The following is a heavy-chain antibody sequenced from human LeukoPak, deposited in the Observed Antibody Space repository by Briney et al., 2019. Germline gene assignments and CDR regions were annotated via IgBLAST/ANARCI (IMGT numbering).Heavy chain of an antibody. V-gene: IGHV4-31*03. CDR3: ARAGTTVVTSPGAFDI. J-gene: IGHJ3*02. CDR2: IYYSGST. Sequence: SETLSLTCTVSGGSISSGGYYWSWIRQHPGKGLEWIGYIYYSGSTYYNPSLKSRVTISVDTSKNQFSLKLSSVTAADTAVYYCARAGTTVVTSPGAFDIWGQGTMVTVSS. CDR1: GGSISSGGYY. D-gene: IGHD4-23*01.